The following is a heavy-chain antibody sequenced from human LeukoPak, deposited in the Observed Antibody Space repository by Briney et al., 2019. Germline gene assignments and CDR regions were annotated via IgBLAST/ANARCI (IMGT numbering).Heavy chain of an antibody. CDR2: ISAYNGNT. V-gene: IGHV1-18*01. CDR1: GYTFSSYG. J-gene: IGHJ6*02. D-gene: IGHD2-2*01. CDR3: ATFPLRYCSSTSCYLYYYYGMDV. Sequence: GASVKVSCKASGYTFSSYGISWVRQAPGQGLEWMGWISAYNGNTNYAQKLQGRVTMTTDTSTSTAYMELRSLRSDDTAVYYCATFPLRYCSSTSCYLYYYYGMDVWGQGTTVTVSS.